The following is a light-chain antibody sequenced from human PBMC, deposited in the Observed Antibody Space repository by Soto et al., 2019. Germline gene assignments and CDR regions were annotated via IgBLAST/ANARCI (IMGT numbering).Light chain of an antibody. CDR2: GAS. V-gene: IGKV3-20*01. Sequence: EIVLTQSPGTLSLPPGERATLSCRASQSVSSSYLAWYQQKPGQAPRLLIYGASSRATGIPDRFSGSGSGTDFTLTSSRLEPEDFAVYYCQQYGSSPFTFGPGTKVDIK. CDR3: QQYGSSPFT. CDR1: QSVSSSY. J-gene: IGKJ3*01.